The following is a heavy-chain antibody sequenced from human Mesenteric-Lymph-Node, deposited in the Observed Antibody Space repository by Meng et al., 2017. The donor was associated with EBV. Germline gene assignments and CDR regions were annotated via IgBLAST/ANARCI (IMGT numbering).Heavy chain of an antibody. Sequence: QWPLQESGPGLVKPSGTLSLTCAVSGGSISGNNWWSWIRQPPGKGLEWIGEVFHIGSTNYNPSLKSRVTISLDKSKNQLSLKLTSVTAADTAVYFCARVSEISGTWLDCWGQGTLVTVSS. CDR2: VFHIGST. V-gene: IGHV4-4*02. D-gene: IGHD1-7*01. J-gene: IGHJ1*01. CDR1: GGSISGNNW. CDR3: ARVSEISGTWLDC.